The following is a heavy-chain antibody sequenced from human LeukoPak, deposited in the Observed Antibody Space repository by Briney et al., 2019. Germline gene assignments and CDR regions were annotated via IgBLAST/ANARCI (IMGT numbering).Heavy chain of an antibody. J-gene: IGHJ4*02. CDR2: ISSSSSYI. D-gene: IGHD3-22*01. Sequence: PGGSLRLSCAASGFTFNNYGMHWVRQAPGKGLEWVSSISSSSSYIYYADSVKGRFTISRDNAKNSLYLQMNSLRAEDTAVYYCARDTGAYYDSGGLDYWGQGTLVTVSS. CDR1: GFTFNNYG. V-gene: IGHV3-21*01. CDR3: ARDTGAYYDSGGLDY.